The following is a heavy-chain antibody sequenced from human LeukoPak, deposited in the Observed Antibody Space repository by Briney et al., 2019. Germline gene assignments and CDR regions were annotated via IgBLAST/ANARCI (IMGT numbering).Heavy chain of an antibody. CDR2: ISYDGSNK. Sequence: GGSLRLSCAASGFTFSSYGMHWVRQAPGKGLEWVAVISYDGSNKYYAASVKGRFTISRDNSKNTLYLQMNSLRAEDTAVYYCARDPMVEAGTGVGYGFYYFDYWGQGTLVTVSS. CDR3: ARDPMVEAGTGVGYGFYYFDY. CDR1: GFTFSSYG. J-gene: IGHJ4*02. D-gene: IGHD6-19*01. V-gene: IGHV3-30*03.